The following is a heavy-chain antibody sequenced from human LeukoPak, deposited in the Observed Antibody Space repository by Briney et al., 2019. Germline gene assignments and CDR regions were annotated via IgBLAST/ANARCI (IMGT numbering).Heavy chain of an antibody. CDR1: GFTFSSYG. D-gene: IGHD4-23*01. Sequence: GGSLRLSCAASGFTFSSYGMNWVRQAPGKGLEWVAFIRYDGSNKYYADSVKGRFTISRDNSKNTLYLQMNSLRAEDTAVYYCAKAGRVTLVYWGQGTLVTVSS. CDR2: IRYDGSNK. CDR3: AKAGRVTLVY. J-gene: IGHJ4*02. V-gene: IGHV3-30*02.